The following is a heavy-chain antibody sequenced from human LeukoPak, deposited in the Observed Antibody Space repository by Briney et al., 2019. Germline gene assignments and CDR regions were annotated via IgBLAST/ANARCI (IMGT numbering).Heavy chain of an antibody. CDR1: GFTFSSYS. J-gene: IGHJ4*02. CDR2: ISSSSSYI. D-gene: IGHD1-26*01. Sequence: GGSLRLSCAASGFTFSSYSMNWVRQAPGKGLGWVSSISSSSSYIYYADSVKGRFTISRDNAKNSLYLQMNSLRAEDTAVYYCATQWELHPAFWGQGTLVTVSS. V-gene: IGHV3-21*01. CDR3: ATQWELHPAF.